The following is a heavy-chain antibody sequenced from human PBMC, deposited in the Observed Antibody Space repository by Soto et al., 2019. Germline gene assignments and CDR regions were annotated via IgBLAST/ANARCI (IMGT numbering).Heavy chain of an antibody. CDR2: IIPIFGTA. D-gene: IGHD2-21*02. CDR1: GGTFSSYA. V-gene: IGHV1-69*06. J-gene: IGHJ3*02. CDR3: ARDRSAYCGGDCYSRAFDI. Sequence: SVKVSCKASGGTFSSYAISWVRQAPGQGLEWMGGIIPIFGTANYAQKFQGRVTITADKSTSTAYMELSSLRSEDTAVYYCARDRSAYCGGDCYSRAFDIWGHGTMVTVSS.